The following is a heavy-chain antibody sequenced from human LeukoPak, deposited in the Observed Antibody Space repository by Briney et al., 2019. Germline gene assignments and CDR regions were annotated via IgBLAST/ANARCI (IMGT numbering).Heavy chain of an antibody. Sequence: ASVKVSCKASGYTFTSYGISWVRQAPGQGLEWMGWISAYNGNTNYAQKLQGRVTMTTDTSTSTAYMELRSLRSDDTAVYYCARVVTMIVVVPRQDAFDIWGQGTMVTVSS. D-gene: IGHD3-22*01. V-gene: IGHV1-18*01. CDR2: ISAYNGNT. CDR1: GYTFTSYG. CDR3: ARVVTMIVVVPRQDAFDI. J-gene: IGHJ3*02.